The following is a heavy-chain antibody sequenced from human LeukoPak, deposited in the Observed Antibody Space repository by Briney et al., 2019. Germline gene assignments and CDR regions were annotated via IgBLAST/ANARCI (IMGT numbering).Heavy chain of an antibody. CDR2: ISTTSSYI. CDR1: GFTFSSYT. Sequence: PGGSLRLSCAASGFTFSSYTMIWVRQAPGKGLEWVSSISTTSSYIYYADSVQGRFTISRDNAKNSLYLQMNSLRAEDTAVYYCAKEGYYYGSGSSGASQYNWFDPWGQGTLVTVSS. V-gene: IGHV3-21*01. J-gene: IGHJ5*02. CDR3: AKEGYYYGSGSSGASQYNWFDP. D-gene: IGHD3-10*01.